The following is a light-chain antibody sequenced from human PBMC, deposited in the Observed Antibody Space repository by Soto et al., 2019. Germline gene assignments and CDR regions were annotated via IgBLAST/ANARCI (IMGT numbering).Light chain of an antibody. CDR1: SSNIGNNY. J-gene: IGLJ2*01. Sequence: QSVLTQPPSVSAAPGQRVTISCSGSSSNIGNNYVSWYQQLPGTAPKTLIYDNNKRPSGIPGRFSGSKSGTSAALGITGLQTGDEADYYCGTWDTSLSAVVFGGGTKLTVL. CDR3: GTWDTSLSAVV. V-gene: IGLV1-51*01. CDR2: DNN.